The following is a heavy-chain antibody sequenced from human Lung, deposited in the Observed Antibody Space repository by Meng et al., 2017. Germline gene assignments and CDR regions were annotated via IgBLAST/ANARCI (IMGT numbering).Heavy chain of an antibody. V-gene: IGHV4-4*02. CDR2: IYHSGST. CDR1: GGSISSSNW. Sequence: GRREEEGPGRVQPAGTLTLTGAGSGGSISSSNWWSWVRQPTGKGQEWDGEIYHSGSTNYNPSLKSRVTITVDKSKNQFSLKLSSVTAADTAVYYCARGSITMVRGVSVFDPWGQGTLVTVSS. J-gene: IGHJ5*02. CDR3: ARGSITMVRGVSVFDP. D-gene: IGHD3-10*01.